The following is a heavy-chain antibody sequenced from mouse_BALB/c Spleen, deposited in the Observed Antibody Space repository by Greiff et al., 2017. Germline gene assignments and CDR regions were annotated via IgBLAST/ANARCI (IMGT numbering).Heavy chain of an antibody. CDR3: TRLYDYDDAMDY. J-gene: IGHJ4*01. D-gene: IGHD2-4*01. Sequence: VQLKESGTVLARPGASVKMSCKASGYTFTSYWMHWVKQRPGQGLEWIGAIYPGNSDTSYNQKFKGKAKLTAVTSTSTAYMELSSLTNEDSAVYYCTRLYDYDDAMDYWGQGTSVTVSS. V-gene: IGHV1-5*01. CDR1: GYTFTSYW. CDR2: IYPGNSDT.